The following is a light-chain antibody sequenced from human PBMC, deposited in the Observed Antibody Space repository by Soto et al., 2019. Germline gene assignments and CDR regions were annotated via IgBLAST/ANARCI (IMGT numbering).Light chain of an antibody. V-gene: IGKV3-11*01. CDR2: GAS. J-gene: IGKJ5*01. CDR1: QDVLTN. CDR3: QQRSNWPSIT. Sequence: EIVMTQSPATLSVSPGERATLSCRASQDVLTNLAWYQQKPGQSPRLLIYGASSRATGIPARFSGRGSGTDFTLTINSLEPEDSAVYYCQQRSNWPSITFGQGTRLEIK.